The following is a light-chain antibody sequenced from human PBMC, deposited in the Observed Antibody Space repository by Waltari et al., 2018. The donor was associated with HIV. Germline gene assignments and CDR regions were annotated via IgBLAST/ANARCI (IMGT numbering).Light chain of an antibody. Sequence: QSALTQSASVSGSPGQSITISCTGTGSYIGGYNYVSWYQQQPVKAPKLLIYDVNDRASGISDRFSGSKSGNTASLTISGLQAEDEADYYCSSYTISSTVVFGGGTKLNVL. CDR1: GSYIGGYNY. CDR3: SSYTISSTVV. V-gene: IGLV2-14*03. J-gene: IGLJ2*01. CDR2: DVN.